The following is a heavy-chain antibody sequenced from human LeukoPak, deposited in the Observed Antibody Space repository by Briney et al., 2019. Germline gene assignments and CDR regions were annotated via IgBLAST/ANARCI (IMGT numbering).Heavy chain of an antibody. J-gene: IGHJ4*02. D-gene: IGHD6-19*01. CDR1: GFTFSSYG. V-gene: IGHV3-33*01. Sequence: PGRSLRLSCAASGFTFSSYGMHWVRQAPGKGLEWVAVIWYDGSNKYYADSVKGRFTISRDNSKNTLYLQMNSLRAEDTAVYYCARTVNSGWYDYWGQGTLVTVSS. CDR2: IWYDGSNK. CDR3: ARTVNSGWYDY.